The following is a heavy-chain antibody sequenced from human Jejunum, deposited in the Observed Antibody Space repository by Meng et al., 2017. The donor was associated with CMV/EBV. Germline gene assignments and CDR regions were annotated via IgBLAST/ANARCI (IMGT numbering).Heavy chain of an antibody. Sequence: SSSYYWAWIRQPPGKGLEWIGSIYYSGNTCYSPSLKSRVTVSVDTSKNQFSLKLSSVTAADTAIYYCARHPPIASPGLGRGAQVGYWGQGTLVTVSS. CDR3: ARHPPIASPGLGRGAQVGY. CDR1: SSSYY. D-gene: IGHD6-13*01. V-gene: IGHV4-39*01. J-gene: IGHJ4*02. CDR2: IYYSGNT.